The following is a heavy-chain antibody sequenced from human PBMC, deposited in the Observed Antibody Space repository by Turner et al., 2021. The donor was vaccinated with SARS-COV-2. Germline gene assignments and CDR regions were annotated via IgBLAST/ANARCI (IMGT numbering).Heavy chain of an antibody. D-gene: IGHD1-1*01. CDR2: IWYDGSNK. J-gene: IGHJ4*02. Sequence: VQLVGSGGGLVQPGRSVRLSCAAPGFTFDDYAMHWVRQAPGKGLEWVAVIWYDGSNKYYADSVKGRFTIARDNSKNTLFLQMNSLRAEDTAVYYCAREDIVGGTTGGLDYWGQGTLVTVSS. CDR3: AREDIVGGTTGGLDY. CDR1: GFTFDDYA. V-gene: IGHV3-33*08.